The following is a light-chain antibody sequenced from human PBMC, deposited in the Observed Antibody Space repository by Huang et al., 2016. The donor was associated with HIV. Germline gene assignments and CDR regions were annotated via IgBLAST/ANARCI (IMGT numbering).Light chain of an antibody. CDR2: AAS. Sequence: DLQMTQSPSSLSASVRNRVTITSRASQAIAKSLAWYQQKPGKAPKLLLYAASRLESGVPSRFSGSGSGTDYTLTISSLQPEDFATYYCQQYHSTPYTFGQGTKLEIK. CDR3: QQYHSTPYT. CDR1: QAIAKS. J-gene: IGKJ2*01. V-gene: IGKV1-NL1*01.